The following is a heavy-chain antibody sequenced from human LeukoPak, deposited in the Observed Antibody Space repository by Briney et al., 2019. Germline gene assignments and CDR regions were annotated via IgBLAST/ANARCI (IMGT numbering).Heavy chain of an antibody. J-gene: IGHJ5*02. D-gene: IGHD3-9*01. CDR1: GGSFSGYY. CDR3: ARDRGYDILTGAFPYNWFDP. V-gene: IGHV4-34*01. Sequence: SETLSLTCAVYGGSFSGYYWSWIRQPPGKGLEWIGEINHSGSTNYNPSLKSRVTISVDTSKNQFSLKLSSVTAADTAVYYCARDRGYDILTGAFPYNWFDPWGQGTLVTVSS. CDR2: INHSGST.